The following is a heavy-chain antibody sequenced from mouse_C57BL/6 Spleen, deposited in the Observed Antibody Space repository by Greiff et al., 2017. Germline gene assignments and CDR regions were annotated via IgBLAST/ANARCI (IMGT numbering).Heavy chain of an antibody. D-gene: IGHD1-1*01. J-gene: IGHJ3*01. V-gene: IGHV1-69*01. CDR3: ARGGNYYGSRWFAY. CDR2: IDPSDSYT. CDR1: GYTFTSYW. Sequence: QVQLQQPGAELVMPGASVKLSCKASGYTFTSYWMHWVKQRPGQGLEWIGEIDPSDSYTNYNQKFKGKSTLTVDKSSSTAYMQLSSLTSEDSAVYYCARGGNYYGSRWFAYWGQGTLVTVSA.